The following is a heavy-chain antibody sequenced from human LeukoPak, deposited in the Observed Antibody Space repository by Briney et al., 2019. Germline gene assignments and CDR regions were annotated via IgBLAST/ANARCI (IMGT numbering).Heavy chain of an antibody. Sequence: PGGSLRLSCAASGFTFTTYSRNWVRQAPGKGLEWVSPISTSSSSIYYADAVKGRFTISRDNAKNSLYLQMNSLRAEDTAVYYCARVSLYYGSGTYYPPDYWGQGTLVTVSS. V-gene: IGHV3-21*01. CDR1: GFTFTTYS. D-gene: IGHD3-10*01. J-gene: IGHJ4*02. CDR3: ARVSLYYGSGTYYPPDY. CDR2: ISTSSSSI.